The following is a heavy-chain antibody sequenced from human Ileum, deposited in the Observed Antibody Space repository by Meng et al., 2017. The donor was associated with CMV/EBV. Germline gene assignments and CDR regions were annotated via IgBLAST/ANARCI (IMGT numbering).Heavy chain of an antibody. CDR2: MYFSGIA. CDR3: ARDLTNKWFYY. D-gene: IGHD1-26*01. Sequence: QMQLHESAPGLVQPAETPSRTGTASGDPISSGSHSWAWFRQPPGKRLEWIGSMYFSGIADYNPSLKSRVTISLHATQKQFSLRLTSVTAADSAVYFCARDLTNKWFYYWGQGTLVTVSS. J-gene: IGHJ4*02. V-gene: IGHV4-39*07. CDR1: GDPISSGSHS.